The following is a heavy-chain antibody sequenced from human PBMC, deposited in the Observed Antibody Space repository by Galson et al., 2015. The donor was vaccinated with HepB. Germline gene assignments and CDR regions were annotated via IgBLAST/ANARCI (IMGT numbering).Heavy chain of an antibody. V-gene: IGHV4-34*01. J-gene: IGHJ5*02. Sequence: SETLSLTCAVYGGSFSGYYWSWIRQPPGKGLEWIGEINHSGSTNYNPSLKSRVTMSVDTSKNQFSLKLTSVTAADTAVYYCARQITVAGSSTFDPWGQGTLVTVSS. D-gene: IGHD6-19*01. CDR1: GGSFSGYY. CDR2: INHSGST. CDR3: ARQITVAGSSTFDP.